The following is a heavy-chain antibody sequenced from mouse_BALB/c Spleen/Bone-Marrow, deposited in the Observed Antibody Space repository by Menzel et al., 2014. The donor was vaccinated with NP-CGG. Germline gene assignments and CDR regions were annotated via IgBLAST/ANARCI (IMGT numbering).Heavy chain of an antibody. CDR1: GYALTNYL. V-gene: IGHV1-54*01. J-gene: IGHJ2*01. D-gene: IGHD2-1*01. CDR2: INPGSGGT. Sequence: VQLQQSGPELVRPGTSVKVSCKASGYALTNYLMEWIKQRPGQGLEWIGVINPGSGGTNYNEKLKGKATLTADKSSRTAYMQPSSRTSDESAGYFCARRIYYAMGYWGQCTTRTVSS. CDR3: ARRIYYAMGY.